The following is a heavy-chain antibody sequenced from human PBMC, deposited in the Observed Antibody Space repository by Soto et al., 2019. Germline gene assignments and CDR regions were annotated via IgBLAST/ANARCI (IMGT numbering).Heavy chain of an antibody. D-gene: IGHD3-22*01. Sequence: QVQLVQSGAEGKKPGSSVKVSCKASGGTFSSYAISWVQQAPGQGLEWMGGIIPIFGTANYAQKFQGRVTITADESTSTAYLERSSLRSEDTAVYYCARVLRYYYDSIGYYTGYDYWCQGTLFTVSS. J-gene: IGHJ4*02. V-gene: IGHV1-69*01. CDR1: GGTFSSYA. CDR3: ARVLRYYYDSIGYYTGYDY. CDR2: IIPIFGTA.